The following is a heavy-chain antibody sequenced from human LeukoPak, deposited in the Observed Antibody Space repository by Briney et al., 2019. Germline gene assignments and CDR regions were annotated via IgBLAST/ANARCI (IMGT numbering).Heavy chain of an antibody. CDR1: GYTFTGYY. D-gene: IGHD6-13*01. J-gene: IGHJ4*02. CDR3: AREGQIAAAAAFDY. V-gene: IGHV1-2*02. Sequence: ASVRVSSKASGYTFTGYYMDWVRQAPGQGREWMGWINPNSGGTNYAQKFQGRVTMTRDTSISTAYMELSRLRSDDTAVYYCAREGQIAAAAAFDYWGQGTLVTVSS. CDR2: INPNSGGT.